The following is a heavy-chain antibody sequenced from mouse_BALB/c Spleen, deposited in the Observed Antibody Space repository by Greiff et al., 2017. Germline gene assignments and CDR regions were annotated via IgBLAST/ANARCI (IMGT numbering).Heavy chain of an antibody. CDR1: GFSLTGYG. Sequence: QVQLQQSGPGLVAPSQSLSITCTVSGFSLTGYGVNWVRQPPGKGLEWLGMIWGDGSTDYNSALKSRLSISKDNSKSQVFLKMNSLQTDDTARYYCARWNDYDRFAYWGQGTLVTVSA. CDR2: IWGDGST. V-gene: IGHV2-6-7*01. D-gene: IGHD2-4*01. CDR3: ARWNDYDRFAY. J-gene: IGHJ3*01.